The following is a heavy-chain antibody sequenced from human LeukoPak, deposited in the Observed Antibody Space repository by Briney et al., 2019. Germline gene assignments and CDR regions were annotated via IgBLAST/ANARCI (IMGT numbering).Heavy chain of an antibody. D-gene: IGHD1-26*01. CDR1: GGSISTSNYN. CDR3: TRTYTGSHTRALDY. J-gene: IGHJ4*02. Sequence: SETLSLTCTVSGGSISTSNYNWGWIRRPPGKGLEWIGSISYSGSTYYNPSLKGRVTISVDTSKSQFSLKLSSVTAADTAVYYCTRTYTGSHTRALDYWGQGTLVSVSS. CDR2: ISYSGST. V-gene: IGHV4-39*01.